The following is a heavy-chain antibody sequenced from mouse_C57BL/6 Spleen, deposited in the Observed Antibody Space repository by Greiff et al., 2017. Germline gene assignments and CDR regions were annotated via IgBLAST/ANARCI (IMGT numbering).Heavy chain of an antibody. V-gene: IGHV1-15*01. CDR2: IAPETGGT. CDR1: GYTFTDYE. Sequence: QVQLQQSGAELVRPGASVTLSCKASGYTFTDYEMHWVKQTPVHGLEWIGAIAPETGGTAYNQKFKGKAILTADKSSSTAYMELRSLTSEDSAVYYCTRPSTGTRFAYWGQGTLVTVSA. CDR3: TRPSTGTRFAY. D-gene: IGHD4-1*02. J-gene: IGHJ3*01.